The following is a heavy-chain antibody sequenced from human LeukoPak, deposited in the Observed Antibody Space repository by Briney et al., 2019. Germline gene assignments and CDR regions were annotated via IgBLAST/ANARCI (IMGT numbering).Heavy chain of an antibody. CDR1: VFTLSTSE. J-gene: IGHJ3*02. CDR2: ITGNGGNV. D-gene: IGHD6-6*01. Sequence: GGSLRLSCAGAVFTLSTSEMNSIRQAPGKGLEWVSYITGNGGNVNYADSVKGRFTISRDNAKNSLYLQMSSLRVEDTAIYSCGREGESSDRDAFDIWGQGTMVTVSS. V-gene: IGHV3-48*03. CDR3: GREGESSDRDAFDI.